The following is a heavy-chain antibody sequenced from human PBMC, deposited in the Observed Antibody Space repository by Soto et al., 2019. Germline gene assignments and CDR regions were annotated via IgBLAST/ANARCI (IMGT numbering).Heavy chain of an antibody. CDR3: AHSRVFDWFDP. V-gene: IGHV2-5*01. CDR2: IFWNDDE. CDR1: GFSLITSELG. D-gene: IGHD6-13*01. J-gene: IGHJ5*02. Sequence: SGPTLVNPTQTLTLTCTFSGFSLITSELGVGWIRQPPGKALEWLALIFWNDDERYSPSLKSRLTITKDISKNQVVLTMTNMDPVDTATYYCAHSRVFDWFDPWGQGTLVTVSS.